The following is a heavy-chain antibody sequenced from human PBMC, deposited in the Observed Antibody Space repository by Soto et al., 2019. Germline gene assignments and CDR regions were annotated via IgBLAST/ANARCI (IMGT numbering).Heavy chain of an antibody. J-gene: IGHJ5*02. CDR1: GFTFSSYE. Sequence: PWLSLRLSCAASGFTFSSYEMNWVRQAPGKGLEWVSYISSSGSTIYYADSVKGRFTISRDNAKNSLYLQMNSLRAEDTAVYYCAGIAVAGYNWFDPWGQGTLDTVSS. V-gene: IGHV3-48*03. CDR2: ISSSGSTI. CDR3: AGIAVAGYNWFDP. D-gene: IGHD6-19*01.